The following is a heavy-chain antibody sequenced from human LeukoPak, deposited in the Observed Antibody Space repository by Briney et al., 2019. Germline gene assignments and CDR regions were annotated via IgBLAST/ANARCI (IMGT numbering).Heavy chain of an antibody. CDR2: INHSGST. V-gene: IGHV4-34*01. CDR1: GGSFSGYY. D-gene: IGHD5-18*01. CDR3: ARPGVETLMAPRDAVDI. J-gene: IGHJ3*02. Sequence: SETLSLTCAVYGGSFSGYYWSWIRQPPGKGLEWIGEINHSGSTNYNPSLKSRVTISVDTSKNQFSLKLSSVTAADTAMYYCARPGVETLMAPRDAVDIWGQGTRVTVSS.